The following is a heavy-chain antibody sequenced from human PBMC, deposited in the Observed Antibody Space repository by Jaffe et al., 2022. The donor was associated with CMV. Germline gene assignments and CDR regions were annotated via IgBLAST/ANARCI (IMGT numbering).Heavy chain of an antibody. CDR2: INSDGSST. V-gene: IGHV3-74*01. CDR1: GFTFSSYW. D-gene: IGHD6-19*01. CDR3: ARPAVAGNYYYYYMDV. J-gene: IGHJ6*03. Sequence: EVQLVESGGGLVQPGGSLRLSCAASGFTFSSYWMHWVRQAPGKGLVWVSRINSDGSSTSYADSVKGRFTISRDNAKNTLYLQMNSLRAEDTAVYYCARPAVAGNYYYYYMDVWGKGTTVTVSS.